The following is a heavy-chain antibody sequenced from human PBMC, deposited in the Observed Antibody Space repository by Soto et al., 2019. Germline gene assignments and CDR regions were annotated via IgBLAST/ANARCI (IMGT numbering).Heavy chain of an antibody. CDR2: IYYSGST. D-gene: IGHD1-26*01. Sequence: QVQLQESGPGLVKPSETLSLTCTVSGGSISSYYWSWIRQPPGRGLEWIGFIYYSGSTNYNPSLKSRVTISVDTSKNPFSLKLSSVTAADTAVYYCARRGKWGNWFDPWGQGTLVTVSS. J-gene: IGHJ5*02. CDR1: GGSISSYY. CDR3: ARRGKWGNWFDP. V-gene: IGHV4-59*08.